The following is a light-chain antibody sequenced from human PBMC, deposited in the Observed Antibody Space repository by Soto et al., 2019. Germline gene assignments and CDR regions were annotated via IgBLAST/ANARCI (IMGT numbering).Light chain of an antibody. CDR1: SGHSSYI. V-gene: IGLV4-60*03. J-gene: IGLJ3*02. CDR3: ETWDSNFWV. CDR2: LEGSGSY. Sequence: QSVLTQSSSASASLGSSVKLTCTLSSGHSSYIIAWHQQQPGKAPRYLMKLEGSGSYNKGSGVPDRFSGSSSGADRYLTISQLQSEDEADYYCETWDSNFWVFGGGTKLTVL.